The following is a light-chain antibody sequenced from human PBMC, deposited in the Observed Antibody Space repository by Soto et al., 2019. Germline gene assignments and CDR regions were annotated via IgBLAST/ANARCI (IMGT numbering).Light chain of an antibody. CDR3: CSYAGSSTWV. V-gene: IGLV2-23*01. J-gene: IGLJ3*02. CDR2: EGS. CDR1: SSDVGSYNL. Sequence: QSALTQPASVSGSPGQPITISCTGTSSDVGSYNLVSWYQQHPGKAPKLMIYEGSKRPSGVSNRFSGFKSGNTASLTISGLQAEDEADYYCCSYAGSSTWVFGGGTKLTVL.